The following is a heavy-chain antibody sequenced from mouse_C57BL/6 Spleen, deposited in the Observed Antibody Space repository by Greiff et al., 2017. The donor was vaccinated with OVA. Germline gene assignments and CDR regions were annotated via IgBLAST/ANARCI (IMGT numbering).Heavy chain of an antibody. D-gene: IGHD1-1*01. CDR2: ISSGGSYT. CDR3: ARQGITTVVAENYYAMDY. Sequence: EVKLVESGGDLVKPGGSLKLSCAASGFTFSSYGMSWVRQTPDKRLEWVATISSGGSYTYYPDSVKGRFTISRDNAKNTLYLQMSSLKSEDTAMYYCARQGITTVVAENYYAMDYWGQGTSVTVSS. CDR1: GFTFSSYG. V-gene: IGHV5-6*02. J-gene: IGHJ4*01.